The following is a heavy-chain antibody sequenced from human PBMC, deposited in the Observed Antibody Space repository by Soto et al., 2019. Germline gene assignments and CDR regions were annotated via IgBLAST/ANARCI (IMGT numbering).Heavy chain of an antibody. V-gene: IGHV4-31*03. D-gene: IGHD4-17*01. CDR1: GGSISSGGYY. CDR2: IYYSGST. CDR3: ARDRQAVTTSDWGFDY. J-gene: IGHJ4*02. Sequence: QVQLQESGPGLVKPSQTLSLTCTVSGGSISSGGYYWSWIRQHPGKGLEWIGYIYYSGSTYYNPSRKSRVTISVDTSKNQFSLKLSSVTAADTAVYYCARDRQAVTTSDWGFDYWGQGTLVTVSS.